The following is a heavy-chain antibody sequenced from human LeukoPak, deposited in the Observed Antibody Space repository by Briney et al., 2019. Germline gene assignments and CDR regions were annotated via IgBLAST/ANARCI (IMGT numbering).Heavy chain of an antibody. CDR3: ARARVFDY. J-gene: IGHJ4*02. V-gene: IGHV3-48*03. CDR1: GFTFSTYE. Sequence: PGGSLRLSCAASGFTFSTYEMNWVRQAPGRGLEWVSYITTSGSTIYYADSVGGRFTISRDNAKSSLYLQMDSLRAEDTAVYYCARARVFDYWGQGTLVTVSS. CDR2: ITTSGSTI.